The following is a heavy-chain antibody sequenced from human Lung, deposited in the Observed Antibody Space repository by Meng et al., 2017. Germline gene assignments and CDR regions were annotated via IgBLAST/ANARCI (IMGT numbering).Heavy chain of an antibody. J-gene: IGHJ4*02. Sequence: VQLVESGGGLVQPGGSLRLSCAASGFTFSTHWMHWVRQAPGKGLEWVSRITGDGSSTIYADSVQGRFTMSRGNAKNTLSLQMNSLRAEDTAVYYCARGGVTTDDWGQGTLVTVSS. V-gene: IGHV3-74*01. CDR2: ITGDGSST. CDR3: ARGGVTTDD. CDR1: GFTFSTHW. D-gene: IGHD4-17*01.